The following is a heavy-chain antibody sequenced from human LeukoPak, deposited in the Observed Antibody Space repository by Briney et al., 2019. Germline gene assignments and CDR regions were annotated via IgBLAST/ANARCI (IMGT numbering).Heavy chain of an antibody. D-gene: IGHD2-21*01. CDR3: TRGVVVVIANDAFDI. J-gene: IGHJ3*02. CDR1: GGSISSYY. Sequence: SETLSLTCTVSGGSISSYYWSWLRQPPGKGLEWIGYIYYSGSTNYNPSLKSRVTISVDTSKNQFSLKLSSVTAADTAVYYCTRGVVVVIANDAFDIWGQGTMVTVSS. V-gene: IGHV4-59*01. CDR2: IYYSGST.